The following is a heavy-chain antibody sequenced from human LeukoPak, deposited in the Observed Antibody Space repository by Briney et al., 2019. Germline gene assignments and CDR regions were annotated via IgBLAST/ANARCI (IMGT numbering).Heavy chain of an antibody. CDR2: ISGSGGST. J-gene: IGHJ4*02. Sequence: PGGSLRLSCAASGFTFSSYAMRCARQAPGKGLGWVSAISGSGGSTYYADSVKGRFTISRDNSKNTLYLQMNSLRAADTAVSYCAKDLISRGLDYYFDYWGQGTLVTVSS. CDR3: AKDLISRGLDYYFDY. CDR1: GFTFSSYA. D-gene: IGHD6-25*01. V-gene: IGHV3-23*01.